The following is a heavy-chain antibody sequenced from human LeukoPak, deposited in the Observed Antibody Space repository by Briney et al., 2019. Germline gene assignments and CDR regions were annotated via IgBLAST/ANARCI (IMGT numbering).Heavy chain of an antibody. J-gene: IGHJ4*02. CDR3: TSGYFVHTFDY. Sequence: SETLSLTCSVSGDSISSGSYYWGWIRQPPGKGLEWIGSIYYSGSPYYNPSLKTRVTISVDTSKDQFSLKLSSVTAADTAIYFCTSGYFVHTFDYWGQGALVTVSS. V-gene: IGHV4-39*01. D-gene: IGHD5-18*01. CDR1: GDSISSGSYY. CDR2: IYYSGSP.